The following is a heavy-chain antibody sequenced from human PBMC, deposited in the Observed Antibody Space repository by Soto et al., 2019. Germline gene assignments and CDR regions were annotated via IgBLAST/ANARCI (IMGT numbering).Heavy chain of an antibody. J-gene: IGHJ6*02. CDR2: ISAYNGNT. V-gene: IGHV1-18*01. Sequence: QVQLVQSGAEVKKPGASVKVSCKASGYTFTSYGISWVRQAPGQGLEWMGWISAYNGNTNYAQKLQGRVTMTTDTSTTTAYMELRSLRSDDPAVYYCERLFVARSGGPQMGSMDVWGQGTTVTVSS. CDR3: ERLFVARSGGPQMGSMDV. D-gene: IGHD3-16*01. CDR1: GYTFTSYG.